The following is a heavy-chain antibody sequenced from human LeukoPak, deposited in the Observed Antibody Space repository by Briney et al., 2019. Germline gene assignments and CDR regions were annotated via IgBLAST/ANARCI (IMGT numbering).Heavy chain of an antibody. CDR2: IYYSGST. J-gene: IGHJ4*02. CDR3: ARGGARGYADY. Sequence: SETLSLTCTVSGGSISSYYWSWIRQPPGKGLEWIGYIYYSGSTNYNPSLKSRVTITVDTSKNQFSLKLSSVTAADTAVYYCARGGARGYADYWGQGTLVTVSS. V-gene: IGHV4-59*01. D-gene: IGHD5-18*01. CDR1: GGSISSYY.